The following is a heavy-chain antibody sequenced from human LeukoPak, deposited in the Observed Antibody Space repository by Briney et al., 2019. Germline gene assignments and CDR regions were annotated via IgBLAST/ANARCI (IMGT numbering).Heavy chain of an antibody. CDR3: AREGGYCSSTSCYKRFDY. CDR2: IIVMLGTA. V-gene: IGHV1-69*10. D-gene: IGHD2-2*02. CDR1: GGTFSSHG. Sequence: SVKVSCKASGGTFSSHGISWVRQAPGQGREWMGRIIVMLGTANYAQKFQGRVTITADKSTSTAYMELSSLRSEDTAVYYCAREGGYCSSTSCYKRFDYWGQGTLVTVSS. J-gene: IGHJ4*02.